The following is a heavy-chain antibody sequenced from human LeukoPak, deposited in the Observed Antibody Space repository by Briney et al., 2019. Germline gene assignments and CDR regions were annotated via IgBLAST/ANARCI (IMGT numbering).Heavy chain of an antibody. D-gene: IGHD6-6*01. CDR1: GYSFTSYW. CDR2: IYPGDSDT. J-gene: IGHJ4*02. V-gene: IGHV5-51*01. Sequence: GESLKISCKGSGYSFTSYWIGWVRQMPGKGLEWMGIIYPGDSDTTYSPSFQGQVTISADKSITTAYPQWSSLKASDTAMYYCVRPPQAGSSSSEYWGQGTLVTVSS. CDR3: VRPPQAGSSSSEY.